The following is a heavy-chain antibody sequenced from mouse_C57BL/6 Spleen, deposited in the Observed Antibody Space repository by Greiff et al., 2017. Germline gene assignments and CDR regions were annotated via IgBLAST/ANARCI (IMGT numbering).Heavy chain of an antibody. Sequence: QVQLQQSGAELVRPGTSVKVSCKASGYAFTNYFIVWVKQRPGKGLAWIGVINPGSGGTNYNEKFKGKATLTADKSSSTAYMQLSSLTSEDSAVYVCARSRRYFDYWGQGTTLTVSS. CDR1: GYAFTNYF. J-gene: IGHJ2*01. CDR3: ARSRRYFDY. CDR2: INPGSGGT. V-gene: IGHV1-54*01.